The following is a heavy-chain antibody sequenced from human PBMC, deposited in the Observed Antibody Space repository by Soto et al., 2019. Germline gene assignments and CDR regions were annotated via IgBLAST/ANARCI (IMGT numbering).Heavy chain of an antibody. Sequence: SESMSLTCTVYAGSISSGGSYWRSIRQHPGKGLEWIGYIYYSGSTYYTPSLTSRVTISVDPSKNQFSLKLSSVTAADTAVYYWARDRAGWSGQYGMDVWGQGTTDT. J-gene: IGHJ6*02. V-gene: IGHV4-31*03. D-gene: IGHD3-3*01. CDR2: IYYSGST. CDR3: ARDRAGWSGQYGMDV. CDR1: AGSISSGGSY.